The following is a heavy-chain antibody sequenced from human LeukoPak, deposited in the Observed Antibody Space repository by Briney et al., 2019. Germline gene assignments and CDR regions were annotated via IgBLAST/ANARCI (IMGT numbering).Heavy chain of an antibody. CDR3: ARDRPGGRPLNDAFDI. Sequence: SVKVSCKASGGTFSSYAISWVRQAPGQGLEWMGRIIPIFGTANYAQEFQGRVTITTDESTSTAYMELSSLRSEDTAVYYCARDRPGGRPLNDAFDIWGQGTMVTVSS. CDR2: IIPIFGTA. J-gene: IGHJ3*02. V-gene: IGHV1-69*05. D-gene: IGHD4-23*01. CDR1: GGTFSSYA.